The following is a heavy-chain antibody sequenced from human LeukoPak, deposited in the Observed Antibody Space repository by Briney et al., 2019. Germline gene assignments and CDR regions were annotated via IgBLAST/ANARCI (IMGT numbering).Heavy chain of an antibody. J-gene: IGHJ5*02. CDR1: GFTFSNYW. CDR3: ARDNDGSGSYYNWFDP. D-gene: IGHD3-10*01. V-gene: IGHV4-59*12. Sequence: GSLRLSCAASGFTFSNYWMHWVRQPPGKGLEWIGSIYYSGSTNYNPSLKSRVTMSVDTSKNQFSLKLSSVTAADTAVYYCARDNDGSGSYYNWFDPWGQGTLVTVSS. CDR2: IYYSGST.